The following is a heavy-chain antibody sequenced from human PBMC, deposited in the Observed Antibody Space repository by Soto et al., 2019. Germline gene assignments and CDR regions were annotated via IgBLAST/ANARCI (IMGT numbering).Heavy chain of an antibody. CDR1: GGTFSTFG. Sequence: GASVKVSCKASGGTFSTFGISWVRQAPGQGLEWMGGIIPFFGTARYSQKFEDRITITADESTNTVYMDLRSLRSEDTAIYYCAKSAPMDAGDKYYYDFWGQGALVTVSS. CDR3: AKSAPMDAGDKYYYDF. V-gene: IGHV1-69*13. CDR2: IIPFFGTA. J-gene: IGHJ4*02. D-gene: IGHD4-17*01.